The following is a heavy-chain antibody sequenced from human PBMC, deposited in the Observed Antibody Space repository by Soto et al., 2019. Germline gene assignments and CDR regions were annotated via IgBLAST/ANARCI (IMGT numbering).Heavy chain of an antibody. J-gene: IGHJ4*02. Sequence: QVHLVESGGGVVQPGRSLRLSCAASGFSFSNHAMHWVRHAPGKGLEWVAIISSDGSSEDYADSVKGRFSISRDNSKNTFDMQMNHPRTEDTDMYYCARSRICSIISCSLPFDSWCQGTLVTVSS. CDR1: GFSFSNHA. CDR2: ISSDGSSE. V-gene: IGHV3-30-3*01. D-gene: IGHD2-2*01. CDR3: ARSRICSIISCSLPFDS.